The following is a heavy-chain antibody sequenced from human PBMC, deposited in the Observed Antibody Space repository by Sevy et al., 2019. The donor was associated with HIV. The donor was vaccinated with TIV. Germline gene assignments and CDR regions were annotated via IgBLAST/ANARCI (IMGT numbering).Heavy chain of an antibody. D-gene: IGHD6-19*01. CDR1: GFTFSSYS. J-gene: IGHJ3*02. CDR3: ARAQYSSGWYGRSAFDI. CDR2: ISSSSSYI. V-gene: IGHV3-21*01. Sequence: GGSLRLSCAASGFTFSSYSMNWVRQAPGKGLEWVSSISSSSSYIYYADSVKGRFTISRDNAKNSLYLQMNSLRAEDTAVYYCARAQYSSGWYGRSAFDIWGQRTMVTVSS.